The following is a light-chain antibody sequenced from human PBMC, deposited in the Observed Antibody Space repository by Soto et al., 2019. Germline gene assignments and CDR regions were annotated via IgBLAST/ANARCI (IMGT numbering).Light chain of an antibody. V-gene: IGKV1-5*01. CDR2: DAS. Sequence: DIQMTQSPSTLSASVGDRVTITCRASQSISSWLAWYQQKPGKAPKLLIYDASSLESGVPSRFSGSGSGTEFTLTISSLQHDDFATYYCQQYNSDSHTFGQGTKREIK. CDR1: QSISSW. CDR3: QQYNSDSHT. J-gene: IGKJ2*01.